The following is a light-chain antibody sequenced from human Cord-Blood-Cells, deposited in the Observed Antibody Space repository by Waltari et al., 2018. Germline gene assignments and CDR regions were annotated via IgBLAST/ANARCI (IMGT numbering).Light chain of an antibody. CDR1: SSDVGGYNY. J-gene: IGLJ2*01. CDR3: SSYAGSNNLV. V-gene: IGLV2-8*01. CDR2: EVS. Sequence: QSALTQPPSASGSPGQSVTISCTGTSSDVGGYNYVSWYQQHPGKAPQLMIYEVSKRPSGVPDGVSGSKSGNTASLTVAGLQAEDEADYYCSSYAGSNNLVFGGGTKLTVL.